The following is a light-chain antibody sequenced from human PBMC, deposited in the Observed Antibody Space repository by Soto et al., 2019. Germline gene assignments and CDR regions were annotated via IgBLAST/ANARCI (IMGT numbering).Light chain of an antibody. V-gene: IGLV1-36*01. CDR2: YDD. Sequence: QSVLTQPPSVSGAPRQRVTISCSGSRSNIGDNAVNWYQQVPGKAPKLLIYYDDLLPSGVSDRFSGSKSGTSASLAISGLQSDDEGDYYCSAWDDSLHGYVFGTGTK. CDR3: SAWDDSLHGYV. J-gene: IGLJ1*01. CDR1: RSNIGDNA.